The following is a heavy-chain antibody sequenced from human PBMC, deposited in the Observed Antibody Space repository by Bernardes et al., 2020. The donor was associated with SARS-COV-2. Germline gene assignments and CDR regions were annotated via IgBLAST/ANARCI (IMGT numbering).Heavy chain of an antibody. CDR1: GFTFSGYW. CDR2: ITSDGTTT. J-gene: IGHJ4*02. V-gene: IGHV3-74*03. Sequence: GGSLRLSCAASGFTFSGYWMDWVRQVPGQGLVWVSRITSDGTTTTYADSVKGRFSISRDNAKNTLFLQMNSLTAEDTAVYFCARLRRNHYFDYWGQGTLVTVSS. CDR3: ARLRRNHYFDY.